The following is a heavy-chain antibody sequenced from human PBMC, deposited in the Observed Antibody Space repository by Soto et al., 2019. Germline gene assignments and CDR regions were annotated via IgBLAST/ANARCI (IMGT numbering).Heavy chain of an antibody. CDR1: GGTFSSYA. D-gene: IGHD3-3*01. V-gene: IGHV1-69*06. Sequence: SVKVSCKASGGTFSSYAISWVRQAPGQGLEWMGGIIPIFGTANYAQKFRGRVTITADKSTSTAYMELSSLRSEDTAVYYCADTYYDFWSGYSYYYYYGMDVWGQGTTVTSP. J-gene: IGHJ6*02. CDR2: IIPIFGTA. CDR3: ADTYYDFWSGYSYYYYYGMDV.